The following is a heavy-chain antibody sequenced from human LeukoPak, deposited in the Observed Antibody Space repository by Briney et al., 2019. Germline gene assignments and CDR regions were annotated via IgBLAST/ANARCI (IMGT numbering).Heavy chain of an antibody. CDR2: IYTSGST. J-gene: IGHJ4*02. Sequence: SETLFHTCTVSGGSISSFYWSWIRQPAGKGLEWIGRIYTSGSTDYNPSLKSRVTMSVDTSKNQFSLKLSSVTAADTAVYYCARGPPPDFDCWGQGTLVTVSS. CDR1: GGSISSFY. V-gene: IGHV4-4*07. CDR3: ARGPPPDFDC.